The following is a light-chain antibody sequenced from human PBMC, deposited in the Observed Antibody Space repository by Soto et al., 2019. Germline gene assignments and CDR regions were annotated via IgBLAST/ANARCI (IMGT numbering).Light chain of an antibody. CDR1: SSDVGGYNF. CDR3: SSYTSNITPYV. Sequence: QSALTQPASMSRSPGQSITISCTGTSSDVGGYNFVSWYQQHPGKAPKLMIYHVTNRPSGVSSRFSGSKSGNTASLTISGLQAEDEADYYCSSYTSNITPYVFGTGTKLTVL. J-gene: IGLJ1*01. CDR2: HVT. V-gene: IGLV2-14*01.